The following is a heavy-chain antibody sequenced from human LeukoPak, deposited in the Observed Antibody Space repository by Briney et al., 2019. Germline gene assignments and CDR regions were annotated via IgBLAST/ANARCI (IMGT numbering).Heavy chain of an antibody. D-gene: IGHD3-16*01. J-gene: IGHJ4*02. CDR2: ISSSGSTI. CDR1: GFTFSSYE. V-gene: IGHV3-48*03. CDR3: ARDALSRVGYFDY. Sequence: GGSLRLSCAASGFTFSSYEMNWVRQAPGKGLERVSYISSSGSTIYYADSVKGRFTISRDNAKNSLYLQMNSLRAEDTAVYYCARDALSRVGYFDYWGQGTLVTVSS.